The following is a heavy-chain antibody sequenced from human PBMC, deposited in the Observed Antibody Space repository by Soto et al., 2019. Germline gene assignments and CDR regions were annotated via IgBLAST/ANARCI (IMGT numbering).Heavy chain of an antibody. J-gene: IGHJ6*02. CDR2: ISSSSTI. Sequence: HPGGSLRLSCAASGFTFSSYSMNWVRQAPGKGLEWVSYISSSSTIYYADSVRGRFTISRDNAKNPLYLQMNSLRDEDTAVYYCARDLWGDGYDYYYYYGMDVWGQGTTVTVSS. CDR1: GFTFSSYS. D-gene: IGHD5-12*01. V-gene: IGHV3-48*02. CDR3: ARDLWGDGYDYYYYYGMDV.